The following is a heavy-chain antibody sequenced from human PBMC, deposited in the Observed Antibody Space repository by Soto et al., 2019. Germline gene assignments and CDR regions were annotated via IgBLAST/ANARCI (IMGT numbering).Heavy chain of an antibody. CDR2: ISSNGDST. Sequence: SGSASGFTFSMFSMHWVRQAPGKGLEYVSGISSNGDSTYYADSVKGRFTISRDNSKNTLYLQMSSLRAVDTAVYYCVHPRSTVQIPPTWGQGTLVTVSS. V-gene: IGHV3-64D*06. J-gene: IGHJ5*02. CDR3: VHPRSTVQIPPT. D-gene: IGHD4-17*01. CDR1: GFTFSMFS.